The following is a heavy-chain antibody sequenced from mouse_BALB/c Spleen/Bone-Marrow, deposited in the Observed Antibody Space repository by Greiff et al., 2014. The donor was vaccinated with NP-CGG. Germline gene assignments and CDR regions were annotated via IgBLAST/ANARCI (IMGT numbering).Heavy chain of an antibody. J-gene: IGHJ2*01. CDR2: INPNTGYP. V-gene: IGHV1-7*01. D-gene: IGHD1-1*02. CDR1: GYTFTSYW. Sequence: QVQLQQSGAELAKPGASVKMTCKASGYTFTSYWMHWVKQRPGQGLEWIGYINPNTGYPEYNQKFKDKATLTADKSSSTAYMQLSILTSEDSAVYYCARRFTTVVTTGDYWGQGTTLTVSS. CDR3: ARRFTTVVTTGDY.